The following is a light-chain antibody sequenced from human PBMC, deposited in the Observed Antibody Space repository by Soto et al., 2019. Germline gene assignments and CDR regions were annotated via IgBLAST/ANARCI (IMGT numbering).Light chain of an antibody. J-gene: IGKJ1*01. V-gene: IGKV1-5*03. CDR1: QSISSW. CDR2: KAS. CDR3: QQYNSYSWT. Sequence: DIQMTQSPSTLSASVGDRVTITCRASQSISSWLAWYQQKPGKAPKVLIYKASNLESGVPSRFSGSGSGTEFTLTISSLQPDDFATYYCQQYNSYSWTFGQGTQVEIK.